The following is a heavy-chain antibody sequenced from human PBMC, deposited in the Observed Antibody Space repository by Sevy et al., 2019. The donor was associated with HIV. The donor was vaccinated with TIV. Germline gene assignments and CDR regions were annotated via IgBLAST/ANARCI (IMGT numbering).Heavy chain of an antibody. J-gene: IGHJ5*02. CDR3: ARDGLGSSSWYRWFDP. CDR1: GGTFSSYA. CDR2: IIPIFGTA. Sequence: SVKVSCKASGGTFSSYAISWVRQAPGQGLEWMGGIIPIFGTANYAQKFQGRVTITADESTSTAYMELSSLRSEDTAVYYCARDGLGSSSWYRWFDPWGQGTLVTVSS. D-gene: IGHD6-13*01. V-gene: IGHV1-69*13.